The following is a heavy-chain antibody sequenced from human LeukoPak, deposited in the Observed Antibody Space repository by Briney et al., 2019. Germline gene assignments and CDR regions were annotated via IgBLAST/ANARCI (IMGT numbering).Heavy chain of an antibody. D-gene: IGHD3-16*01. V-gene: IGHV5-51*01. CDR1: GYSFTSSC. J-gene: IGHJ3*02. Sequence: PGETLTITCKGSGYSFTSSCIGWVRQMPGKGLEWMGIIYPGDSDTRYSPSFQGQVTISAGKSISTAYLQWSSLKASDTAMYYCARHRHDGGAFDIWGQGRMVTVSS. CDR2: IYPGDSDT. CDR3: ARHRHDGGAFDI.